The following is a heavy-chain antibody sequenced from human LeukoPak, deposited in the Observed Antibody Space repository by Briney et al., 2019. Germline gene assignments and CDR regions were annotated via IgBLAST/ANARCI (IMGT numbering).Heavy chain of an antibody. CDR1: GFTFSSYA. CDR3: ARERAHATVTTFDY. V-gene: IGHV3-30-3*01. CDR2: ISYDGSNK. J-gene: IGHJ4*02. D-gene: IGHD4-17*01. Sequence: PGRSLRLSCAASGFTFSSYAMHWVRQAPGKGLEWVAVISYDGSNKYYADSVKGRFTISRDNSKNTLYLQMNSLRAEDTAVYYCARERAHATVTTFDYWGQGTLVTVSS.